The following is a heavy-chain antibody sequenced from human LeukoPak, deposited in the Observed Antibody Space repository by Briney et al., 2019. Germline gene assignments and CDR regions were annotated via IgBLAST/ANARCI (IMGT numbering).Heavy chain of an antibody. CDR1: GFIFSNYA. D-gene: IGHD3-22*01. Sequence: PGGSLRLSCAASGFIFSNYAMYWVRQAPGKGPESVAAISTKGGSTSYADSVKGRMTISRDDSKNTLYLQMNSLRAEDTAVYYCAKDRSGYYYGGLDYWGQGTLVTVSS. J-gene: IGHJ4*02. CDR2: ISTKGGST. V-gene: IGHV3-64*04. CDR3: AKDRSGYYYGGLDY.